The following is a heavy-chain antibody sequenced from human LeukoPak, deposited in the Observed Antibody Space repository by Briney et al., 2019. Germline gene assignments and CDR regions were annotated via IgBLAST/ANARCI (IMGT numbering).Heavy chain of an antibody. CDR3: ARGRSPYYYDSSGYSDY. D-gene: IGHD3-22*01. CDR1: GFTFSSYG. J-gene: IGHJ4*02. CDR2: IWYDGSNK. Sequence: GGCLRLSCAASGFTFSSYGMHWVRQAPGKGLDGGAVIWYDGSNKYYADSVKGRFTISRDNSKNTLYLQMNSLRAEDTAVYYCARGRSPYYYDSSGYSDYWGQGTLVTVSS. V-gene: IGHV3-33*01.